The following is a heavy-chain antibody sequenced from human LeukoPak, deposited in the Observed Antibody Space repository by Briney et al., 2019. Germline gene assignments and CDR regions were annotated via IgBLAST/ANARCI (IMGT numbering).Heavy chain of an antibody. CDR1: GGSISSYF. Sequence: SETLSLTCTVSGGSISSYFWSWIRQAPGKGLEWIEYIYYSGSTNYNPSFKSRVTISVDTSKNQFSLKLSSVTAADTAVYYCARDQVGATPIDYWGQGTLVTVSS. CDR2: IYYSGST. V-gene: IGHV4-59*12. J-gene: IGHJ4*02. D-gene: IGHD1-26*01. CDR3: ARDQVGATPIDY.